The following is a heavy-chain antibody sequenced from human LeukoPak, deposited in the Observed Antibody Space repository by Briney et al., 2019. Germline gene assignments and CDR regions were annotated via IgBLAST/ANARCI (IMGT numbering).Heavy chain of an antibody. Sequence: ASVKVSCKVSGYTFTVTGYYIHWVRRAPGQGLEGMGWINPNSGGTNYAQRFQGRITMTRETSISTAYMELSSLRSDDTALYYCARVPHRGTIVELPGTILAAFDIWSQGTMVTVSS. V-gene: IGHV1-2*02. CDR2: INPNSGGT. CDR1: GYTFTVTGYY. J-gene: IGHJ3*02. CDR3: ARVPHRGTIVELPGTILAAFDI. D-gene: IGHD1-7*01.